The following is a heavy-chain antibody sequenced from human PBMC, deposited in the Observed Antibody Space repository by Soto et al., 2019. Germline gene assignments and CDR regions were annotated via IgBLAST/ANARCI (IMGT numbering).Heavy chain of an antibody. CDR1: GYTFTRYG. Sequence: QVQLVQSGAEVKKPGASVKVSCKASGYTFTRYGITWVRQARGQGLEWMGWINGYNGNTKYAQKLQGRVTMTTDTSTSTAYMELRSLTSDDTAVYYCAREGDYPYYYYGMEVWCQGTTVPVSS. D-gene: IGHD4-17*01. J-gene: IGHJ6*02. CDR3: AREGDYPYYYYGMEV. CDR2: INGYNGNT. V-gene: IGHV1-18*01.